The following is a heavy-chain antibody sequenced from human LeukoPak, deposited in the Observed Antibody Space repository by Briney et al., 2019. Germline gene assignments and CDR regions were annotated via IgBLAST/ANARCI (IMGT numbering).Heavy chain of an antibody. Sequence: GGSLRLSCAASGFTFSSYAINWVRQAPGKGLEWVANIKQDGSEKYYVDSVKGRFTISRDNAKNSLYLQMNSLRAEDTAVYYCARGHYYLGLWGQGALVTVSS. D-gene: IGHD3-22*01. CDR2: IKQDGSEK. V-gene: IGHV3-7*01. CDR1: GFTFSSYA. J-gene: IGHJ4*02. CDR3: ARGHYYLGL.